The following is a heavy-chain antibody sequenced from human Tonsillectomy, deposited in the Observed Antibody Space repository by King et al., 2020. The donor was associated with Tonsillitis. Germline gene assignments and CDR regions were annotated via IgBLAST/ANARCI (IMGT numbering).Heavy chain of an antibody. D-gene: IGHD4-17*01. CDR3: TTMMTTVTTFDY. CDR2: IKSKTDGGTT. J-gene: IGHJ4*02. V-gene: IGHV3-15*01. CDR1: GFTFSNAW. Sequence: VQLVESGGGLVKPGGSLRLSCAASGFTFSNAWMSWVRQAPGKGLEWVGRIKSKTDGGTTDYAAPVKGRFTISREDSKNTLYLQMNSLKTEDTAVYYCTTMMTTVTTFDYWGQGTLVTVSS.